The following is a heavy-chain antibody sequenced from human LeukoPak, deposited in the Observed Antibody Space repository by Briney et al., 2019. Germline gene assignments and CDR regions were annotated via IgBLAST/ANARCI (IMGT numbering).Heavy chain of an antibody. J-gene: IGHJ4*02. CDR2: IYTSGST. CDR1: GGSISSYY. V-gene: IGHV4-4*07. CDR3: ARDRRRYCSGGSCYSDYFDY. D-gene: IGHD2-15*01. Sequence: SETLSLTCTVSGGSISSYYWSWIRQPAGKGLEWIGRIYTSGSTNYNPSLKSRVTMSVDTSKNQFSLKLSSVTAADTAVYYCARDRRRYCSGGSCYSDYFDYWGQGTLVTVSS.